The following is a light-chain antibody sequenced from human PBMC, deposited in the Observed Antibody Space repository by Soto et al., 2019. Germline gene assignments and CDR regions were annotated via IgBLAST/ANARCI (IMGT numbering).Light chain of an antibody. CDR1: SSDVGAYKY. Sequence: QSVLTQPASVSGSPGQSITISCTGTSSDVGAYKYVSWYQQHPGKAPKLMIYEVSNRPSGVSDRFSGSKSGNTASLTISGLQAEDEADYYCSSYTSSSSVLFGGGTQLTVL. CDR2: EVS. V-gene: IGLV2-14*01. CDR3: SSYTSSSSVL. J-gene: IGLJ2*01.